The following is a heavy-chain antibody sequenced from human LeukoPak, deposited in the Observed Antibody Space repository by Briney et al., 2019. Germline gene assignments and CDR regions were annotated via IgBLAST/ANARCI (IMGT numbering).Heavy chain of an antibody. CDR3: TRTFYSSGWYNY. Sequence: GSLRLSCTASGFTFGDYAMRWFRQAPGKGLEWVGFIRSKAYGGTTEYAASVKGRFTISRDDSKSIAYLQMNSLKTEDTAVYYCTRTFYSSGWYNYWGQGTLVTVSS. V-gene: IGHV3-49*03. CDR1: GFTFGDYA. D-gene: IGHD6-19*01. J-gene: IGHJ4*02. CDR2: IRSKAYGGTT.